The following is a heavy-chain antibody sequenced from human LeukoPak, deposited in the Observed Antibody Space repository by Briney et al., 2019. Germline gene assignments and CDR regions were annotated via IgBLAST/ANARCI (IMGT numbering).Heavy chain of an antibody. CDR2: LWPDGSRT. J-gene: IGHJ5*01. CDR1: GYTFTGYY. Sequence: SCKASGYTFTGYYMHWVRQAPGKGLEWLAILWPDGSRTYYAASVRGRFTISRDIAENSLHLQMDSLGVGDTAVYYCTKDPEGCGYACGLPDSWGQGTLVTVSS. CDR3: TKDPEGCGYACGLPDS. D-gene: IGHD5-12*01. V-gene: IGHV3-33*06.